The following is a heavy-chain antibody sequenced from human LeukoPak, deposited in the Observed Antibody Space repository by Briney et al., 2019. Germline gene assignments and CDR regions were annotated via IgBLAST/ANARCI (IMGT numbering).Heavy chain of an antibody. D-gene: IGHD1-26*01. CDR3: AKEVLVGATVPYYFDY. J-gene: IGHJ4*02. V-gene: IGHV3-23*01. Sequence: GGSLRLSCAASGFTFSSYAMSWVRQAPGKGLEWVSAISGSGGSTYYADSVKGRFTISRDNSKNTLYLQMNSLGAEDTAVYYCAKEVLVGATVPYYFDYWGQGALVTVSS. CDR1: GFTFSSYA. CDR2: ISGSGGST.